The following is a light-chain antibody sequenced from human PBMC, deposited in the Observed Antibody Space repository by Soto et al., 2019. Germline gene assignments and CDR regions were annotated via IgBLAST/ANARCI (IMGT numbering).Light chain of an antibody. CDR3: SSYAPTTIL. Sequence: QSALTQPTSASGSPGQSVTISCTGTSSDVGTNTYVSWYQKHPGKAPKLIIYEVAKRPSGVPDRFSGSKSGNTASLTVSGLQAADEAEYYCSSYAPTTILFGGGTKLTVL. J-gene: IGLJ2*01. CDR2: EVA. CDR1: SSDVGTNTY. V-gene: IGLV2-8*01.